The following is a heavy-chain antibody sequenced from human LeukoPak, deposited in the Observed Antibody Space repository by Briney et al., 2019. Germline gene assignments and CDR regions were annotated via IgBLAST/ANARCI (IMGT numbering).Heavy chain of an antibody. CDR3: ARDLLDSSSWVALDI. CDR2: ISAYNGNT. CDR1: GYTFTSYG. Sequence: ASVKVSCKASGYTFTSYGISWVRQAPGQGLEWMGWISAYNGNTNYAQKLQGRVTMTTDTSTSTAYMELRSLRSDDTAVYYCARDLLDSSSWVALDIWGQGTMVTVSS. D-gene: IGHD6-6*01. V-gene: IGHV1-18*01. J-gene: IGHJ3*02.